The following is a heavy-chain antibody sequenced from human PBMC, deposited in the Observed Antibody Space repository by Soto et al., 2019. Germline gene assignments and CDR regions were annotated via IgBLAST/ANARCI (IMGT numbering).Heavy chain of an antibody. CDR1: GYTFTTYD. D-gene: IGHD2-8*01. CDR2: ISTYNGNT. V-gene: IGHV1-18*01. Sequence: QVQLVQSGAEVKKPGASVKVSCKASGYTFTTYDISWVRQAPGQGLEWMGRISTYNGNTNYPQSLQGRLTMTTDTSTPTAYMELRSLRSDDTAVYYCARDPYHVLMVNAPNHYGMDVWGQGTTVIVSS. CDR3: ARDPYHVLMVNAPNHYGMDV. J-gene: IGHJ6*02.